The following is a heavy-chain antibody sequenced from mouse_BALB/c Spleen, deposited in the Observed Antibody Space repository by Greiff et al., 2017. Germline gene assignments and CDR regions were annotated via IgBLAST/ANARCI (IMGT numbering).Heavy chain of an antibody. V-gene: IGHV3-8*02. CDR3: ARGATMISTWFAY. CDR1: GDSITSGY. Sequence: VQLQQSGPSLVKPSQTLSLTCSVTGDSITSGYWNWIRKFPGNKLEYMGYISYSGSTYYNPSLKSRISITRDTSKNQYYLQLNSVTTEDTATYYCARGATMISTWFAYWGQGTLVTVSA. CDR2: ISYSGST. D-gene: IGHD2-4*01. J-gene: IGHJ3*01.